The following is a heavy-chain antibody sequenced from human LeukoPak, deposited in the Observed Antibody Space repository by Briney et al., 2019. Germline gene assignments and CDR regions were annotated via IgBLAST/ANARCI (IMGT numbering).Heavy chain of an antibody. CDR1: GFTFSNAW. CDR3: TTSSDYEGLFDY. V-gene: IGHV3-15*01. Sequence: SGGSLRLSCAASGFTFSNAWMSWVRQAPGKGLEWVGRIKSITDGGTEDYAAPVRGRLTISRDDSKNTLYPQMNSLKTEDTAVYYCTTSSDYEGLFDYWGQGTLVTVSS. J-gene: IGHJ4*02. CDR2: IKSITDGGTE. D-gene: IGHD5-12*01.